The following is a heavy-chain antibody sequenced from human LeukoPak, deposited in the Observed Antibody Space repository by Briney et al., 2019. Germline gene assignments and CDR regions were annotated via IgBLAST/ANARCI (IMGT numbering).Heavy chain of an antibody. CDR3: ARDLAGNLDAFDI. CDR2: IYYSGST. V-gene: IGHV4-31*03. Sequence: SETLSLTCTVSGGSISSGGYYWSWIRQHPGKGLEWIGYIYYSGSTYYNPSLKSRVTISVDTSKNQFSLKLSSVTTAGTAVYYCARDLAGNLDAFDIWGQGTMVTVSS. J-gene: IGHJ3*02. CDR1: GGSISSGGYY.